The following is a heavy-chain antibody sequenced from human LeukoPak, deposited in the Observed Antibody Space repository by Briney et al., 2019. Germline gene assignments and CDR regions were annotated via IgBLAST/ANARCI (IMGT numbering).Heavy chain of an antibody. CDR2: IYYRGST. CDR1: GGSISSSTYH. J-gene: IGHJ5*02. Sequence: PSETLSLTCTVSGGSISSSTYHWGWIRQPPGKGLVWIGSIYYRGSTYYNPSLKSRITISVDTSKNQFSLKLSSVTAADTAVYYCARHSPYGSGSLSWFDPWGQGTLVTVSS. D-gene: IGHD3-10*01. V-gene: IGHV4-39*01. CDR3: ARHSPYGSGSLSWFDP.